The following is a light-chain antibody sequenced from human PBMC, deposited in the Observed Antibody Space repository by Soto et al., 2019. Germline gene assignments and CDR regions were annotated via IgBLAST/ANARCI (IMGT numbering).Light chain of an antibody. CDR1: SSDVGSYNF. CDR3: CTFAGRYSYV. J-gene: IGLJ1*01. CDR2: DVA. V-gene: IGLV2-11*01. Sequence: QSALTQPRSVSGSPGQSVTISCTGTSSDVGSYNFVSWHQQHPGKAPKLMIYDVAKRPSGVPDRFSGSKYGNTASLTISGLQAEDEADYYCCTFAGRYSYVFGSGTKLTVL.